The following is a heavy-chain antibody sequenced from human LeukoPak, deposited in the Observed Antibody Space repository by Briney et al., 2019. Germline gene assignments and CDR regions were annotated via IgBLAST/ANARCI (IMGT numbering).Heavy chain of an antibody. J-gene: IGHJ4*02. CDR3: ARGPRYGYWGVDDY. D-gene: IGHD5-18*01. Sequence: SETLSLTCAVYGGSFSGYYWSWIRQPPGKGLEWIGEINHSGSTNYNPSLKSRVTISVDTSKNQFSLKLSSVTAADTAVYYCARGPRYGYWGVDDYWGQGTLVTVSS. CDR1: GGSFSGYY. V-gene: IGHV4-34*01. CDR2: INHSGST.